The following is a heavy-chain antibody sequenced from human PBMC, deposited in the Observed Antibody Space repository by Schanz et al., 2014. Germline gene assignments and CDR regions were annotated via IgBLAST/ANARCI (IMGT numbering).Heavy chain of an antibody. D-gene: IGHD3-10*01. V-gene: IGHV3-48*01. CDR1: GFSFSSYS. CDR3: ASGVHVSSLQKGLQF. CDR2: IDGKSTTV. J-gene: IGHJ1*01. Sequence: VQLVESGGGLVKPGGSLRLSCAASGFSFSSYSMNWVRQAPGKGLEWLSYIDGKSTTVYYADSVKGRFTVSRDNARNSLYLHMNTLGAEDTAVYYCASGVHVSSLQKGLQFWGRGTLVIVSS.